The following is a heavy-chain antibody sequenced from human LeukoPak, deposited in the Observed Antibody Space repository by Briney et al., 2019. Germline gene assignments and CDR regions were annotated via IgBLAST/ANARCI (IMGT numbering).Heavy chain of an antibody. CDR1: GGSISSYY. D-gene: IGHD6-19*01. CDR2: IYYSGST. CDR3: ARRRGSGIAVAGSYYYYGMDV. Sequence: SSETLSLTCTVSGGSISSYYWSWIRQPPGKGLEWIGYIYYSGSTNYNPSLKSRVTIPVDTSKNQFSLKLSSVTAADTAVYYCARRRGSGIAVAGSYYYYGMDVWGQGTTVTVSS. V-gene: IGHV4-59*08. J-gene: IGHJ6*02.